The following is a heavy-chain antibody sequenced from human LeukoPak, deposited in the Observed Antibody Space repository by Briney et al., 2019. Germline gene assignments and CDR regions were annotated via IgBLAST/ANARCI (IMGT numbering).Heavy chain of an antibody. CDR1: GYTFTGYY. CDR3: AREVGYQYYDFWSGPRLDY. Sequence: ASVKVSCKASGYTFTGYYMHWVRQAPGQGPEWMGWINPNSGGTNYAQKFQGRVTMTRDTSISTAYMELSRLRSDDTAVYYCAREVGYQYYDFWSGPRLDYWGQGTLVTVSS. V-gene: IGHV1-2*02. CDR2: INPNSGGT. J-gene: IGHJ4*02. D-gene: IGHD3-3*01.